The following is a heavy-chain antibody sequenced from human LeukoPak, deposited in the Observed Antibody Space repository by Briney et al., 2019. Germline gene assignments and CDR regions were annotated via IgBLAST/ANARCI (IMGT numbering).Heavy chain of an antibody. J-gene: IGHJ3*02. D-gene: IGHD6-19*01. V-gene: IGHV1-69*04. Sequence: SVKVSCKASGGTFSSYAISWVRQAPGQGLEWMGRIIPILGIANYAQKFQGRVTITADKSTSTAYMELRSLRSDDTAVYYCARGRIAVAGGDAFDIWGQGTMVTVSS. CDR2: IIPILGIA. CDR1: GGTFSSYA. CDR3: ARGRIAVAGGDAFDI.